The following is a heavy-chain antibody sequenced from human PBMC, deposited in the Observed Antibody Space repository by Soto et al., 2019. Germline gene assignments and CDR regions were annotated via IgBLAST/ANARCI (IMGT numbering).Heavy chain of an antibody. CDR2: INPSGGST. D-gene: IGHD5-18*01. Sequence: ASVKVSCKASGYTFTSYYMHWVRQAPGQGLEWMGIINPSGGSTSYAQKFQGRVTMTRDTSTSTVYMELSSLRSEDTAVYYCARDGSYGPKQYYYYYYGMDVWGQGTTVTVSS. J-gene: IGHJ6*02. CDR3: ARDGSYGPKQYYYYYYGMDV. CDR1: GYTFTSYY. V-gene: IGHV1-46*01.